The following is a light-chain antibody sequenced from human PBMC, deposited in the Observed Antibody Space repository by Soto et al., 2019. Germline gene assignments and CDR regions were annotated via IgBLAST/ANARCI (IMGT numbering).Light chain of an antibody. J-gene: IGKJ1*01. CDR2: GAS. CDR1: QSVSSTC. Sequence: EIVLTQSPGTLSLSPGQRATLSCRASQSVSSTCLAWYQQKPGQAPRLLIYGASSRATGIPDRFSGSGSGTDFTLTISRLEPEDLVVYYCQQCSSSPWTFGQGTKVEIK. CDR3: QQCSSSPWT. V-gene: IGKV3-20*01.